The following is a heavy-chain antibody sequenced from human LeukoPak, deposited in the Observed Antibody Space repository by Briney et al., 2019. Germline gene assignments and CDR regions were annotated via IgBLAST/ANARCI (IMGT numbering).Heavy chain of an antibody. CDR1: GYSFTSYW. J-gene: IGHJ4*02. CDR3: ARSFCGGDCYSGDYYFDY. D-gene: IGHD2-21*02. CDR2: IYPGDSDT. Sequence: GESLKISCKGSGYSFTSYWIGWVRQMPGKGLEWMGIIYPGDSDTRYSPSFQGQVTIPADRSISTAYLQWSSLKASDTAMYYCARSFCGGDCYSGDYYFDYWGQGTLVTVSS. V-gene: IGHV5-51*01.